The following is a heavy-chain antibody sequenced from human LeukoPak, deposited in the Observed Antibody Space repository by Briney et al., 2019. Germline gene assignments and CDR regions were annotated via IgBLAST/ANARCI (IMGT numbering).Heavy chain of an antibody. J-gene: IGHJ5*02. Sequence: GGSLRLSCVVSGFIFDDYGMSWVRQAPGKGLEWVSGINWKGGSTGYADAVKGRFTISRDNAKNSLFLQMNSLRAEDTAVYYCALPKGGYSYGSPWFDPWGQGTLVTVSS. CDR1: GFIFDDYG. CDR3: ALPKGGYSYGSPWFDP. D-gene: IGHD5-18*01. V-gene: IGHV3-20*04. CDR2: INWKGGST.